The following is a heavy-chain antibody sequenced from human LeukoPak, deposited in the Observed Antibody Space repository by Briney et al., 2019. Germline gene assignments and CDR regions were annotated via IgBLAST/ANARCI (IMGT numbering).Heavy chain of an antibody. CDR2: ISDNGDTI. Sequence: GGSLRLSCEASGFMLNDFYMTWIRQAPGKGLEWVAYISDNGDTIYYADSVRGRFTISRDNSENSVYLQMTSLTAEDTALYYCAKDVLDDRWLQLNPYDLWGQGTLVIVSS. J-gene: IGHJ5*02. CDR1: GFMLNDFY. V-gene: IGHV3-11*04. D-gene: IGHD5-24*01. CDR3: AKDVLDDRWLQLNPYDL.